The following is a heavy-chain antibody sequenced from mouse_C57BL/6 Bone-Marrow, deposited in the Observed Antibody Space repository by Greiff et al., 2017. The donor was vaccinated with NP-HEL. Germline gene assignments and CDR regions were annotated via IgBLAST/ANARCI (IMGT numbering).Heavy chain of an antibody. CDR1: GFTFSSYA. Sequence: EVMLVESGGGLVKPGGSLKLSCAASGFTFSSYAMSWVRQTPEKRLEWVATISDGGSYTYYPDNVKGRFTISRDNAKNNLYLQMSHLKSEDTAMYYCARYGYFFDYWGQGTTLTVSS. V-gene: IGHV5-4*03. D-gene: IGHD2-10*02. CDR3: ARYGYFFDY. CDR2: ISDGGSYT. J-gene: IGHJ2*01.